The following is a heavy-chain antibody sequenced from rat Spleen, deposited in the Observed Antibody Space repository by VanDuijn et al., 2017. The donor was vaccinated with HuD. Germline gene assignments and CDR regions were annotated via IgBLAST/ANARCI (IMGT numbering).Heavy chain of an antibody. CDR3: ARVDSSYIYDY. CDR1: GFTFSNYD. V-gene: IGHV5-7*01. D-gene: IGHD1-2*01. CDR2: ISYDGSST. J-gene: IGHJ2*01. Sequence: EVQLVESGGGLVQPGRSMKLSCAASGFTFSNYDMAWVRQAPKKGLEWVATISYDGSSTNYRDSVKGRFTISRDNAKSTLYLQMDSLRSEDTATYYCARVDSSYIYDYWGQGVMVTVSS.